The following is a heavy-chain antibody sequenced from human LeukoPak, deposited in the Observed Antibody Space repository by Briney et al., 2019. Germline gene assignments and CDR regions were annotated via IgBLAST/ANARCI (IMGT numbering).Heavy chain of an antibody. CDR3: AELGITMIGGV. Sequence: GGSLRLSCAASGFTFSSYEMSWVRQAPGKGLEWVSYISSSGSTIYYADSVKGRFTISRGNAKNSLYLQMNSLRAEDTAVYYCAELGITMIGGVWGKGTTVTISS. J-gene: IGHJ6*04. CDR2: ISSSGSTI. CDR1: GFTFSSYE. D-gene: IGHD3-10*02. V-gene: IGHV3-48*03.